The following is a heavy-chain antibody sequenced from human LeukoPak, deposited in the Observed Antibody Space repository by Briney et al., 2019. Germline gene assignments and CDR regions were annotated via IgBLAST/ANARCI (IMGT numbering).Heavy chain of an antibody. CDR1: GFTFTSYS. D-gene: IGHD3-10*01. CDR2: ISSTSSYI. V-gene: IGHV3-21*01. J-gene: IGHJ3*01. CDR3: ARGDGATPPDVFDV. Sequence: GGSLRLSCAASGFTFTSYSMNWVRLAPGKGLQWVSSISSTSSYIYYADSVKGRFTISRDNPKNSLYLQMNSLRAEDTAVYYCARGDGATPPDVFDVWGQGTMVTVSS.